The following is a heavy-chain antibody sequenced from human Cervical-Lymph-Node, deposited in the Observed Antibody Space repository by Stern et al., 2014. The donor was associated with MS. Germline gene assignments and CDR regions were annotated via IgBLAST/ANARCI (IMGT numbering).Heavy chain of an antibody. CDR3: AREPYNYDGDGYLDH. V-gene: IGHV3-30-3*01. D-gene: IGHD3-22*01. CDR2: ILHDGSNE. Sequence: QVQLVQSGGGVVQPGRSLRLSCAASGFTFSSYSMYWVRQAPGKGLEWVAVILHDGSNEYYADSVKGRFTISRDNSKNTVSLQMNSLRVEDTAVYYCAREPYNYDGDGYLDHWGQGTLVTVSS. CDR1: GFTFSSYS. J-gene: IGHJ4*02.